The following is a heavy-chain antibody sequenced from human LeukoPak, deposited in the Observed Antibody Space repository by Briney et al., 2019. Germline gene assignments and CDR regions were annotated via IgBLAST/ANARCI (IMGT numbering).Heavy chain of an antibody. V-gene: IGHV1-69*06. CDR1: GGTFSSYA. J-gene: IGHJ4*02. CDR3: ARPRSHYYGSGSWGGFDY. D-gene: IGHD3-10*01. Sequence: SVKVSCKASGGTFSSYAISWVRQAPGQGLEWMGGIIPIFGTANYAQKFQGRVTITADKSTSTAYMELSSLRSEDTAVYYCARPRSHYYGSGSWGGFDYWGQGTLVTVSS. CDR2: IIPIFGTA.